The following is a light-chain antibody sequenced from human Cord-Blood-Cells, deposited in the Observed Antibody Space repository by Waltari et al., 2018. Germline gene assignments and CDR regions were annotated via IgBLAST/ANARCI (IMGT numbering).Light chain of an antibody. J-gene: IGLJ3*02. CDR3: AAWDDSLSGWV. Sequence: QSVLTQPPSASGTPGQRVTISCSGSSSNIGSNYVYWYQQLPGTAPTLPVYRNNQRPSGVPDRFSGSKSGTSASLAISGLRSEDEADYYCAAWDDSLSGWVFGGGTKLTVL. CDR1: SSNIGSNY. V-gene: IGLV1-47*01. CDR2: RNN.